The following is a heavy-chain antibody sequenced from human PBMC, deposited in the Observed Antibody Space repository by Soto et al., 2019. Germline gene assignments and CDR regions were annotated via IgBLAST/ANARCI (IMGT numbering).Heavy chain of an antibody. J-gene: IGHJ6*02. Sequence: QVHLEQSGAEVKKPGSSVKVSCKASGDTFSSFAISWVRQAPGQGLEWMGGIIPICRTTKYGQKFQGRVTIPADEPTSTAYMELSSLRSEHTAVYYCARDKDREQLGGNYYYALAVWGQGTTVIVSS. CDR1: GDTFSSFA. V-gene: IGHV1-69*12. CDR2: IIPICRTT. D-gene: IGHD1-1*01. CDR3: ARDKDREQLGGNYYYALAV.